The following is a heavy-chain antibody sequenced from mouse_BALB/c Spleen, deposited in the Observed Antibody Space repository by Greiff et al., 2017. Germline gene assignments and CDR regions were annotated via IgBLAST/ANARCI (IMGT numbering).Heavy chain of an antibody. CDR1: GFTFSSYT. V-gene: IGHV5-9*03. D-gene: IGHD1-1*01. CDR3: ARYPHYYGSSYWYFDV. J-gene: IGHJ1*01. Sequence: DVMLVESGGGLVKPGGSLKLSCAASGFTFSSYTMSWVRQTPEKRLEWVATISSGGGNTYYPDSVKGRFTISRDNAKNNLYLQMSSLRSEDTALYYCARYPHYYGSSYWYFDVWGAGTTVTVSS. CDR2: ISSGGGNT.